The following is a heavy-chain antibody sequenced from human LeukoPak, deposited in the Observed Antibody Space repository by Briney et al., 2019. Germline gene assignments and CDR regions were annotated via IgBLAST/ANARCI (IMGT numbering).Heavy chain of an antibody. D-gene: IGHD3-10*01. Sequence: ASETLSLTCTVSGASFSSRNYYWAWIRQPPGKGLERIGTISQSGTTYYNPSLKSRVAISADTSKSQFSLKLSSVTAADTAVYFCANHGVSVYGHLDFWGQGTLVTVSS. CDR2: ISQSGTT. CDR1: GASFSSRNYY. V-gene: IGHV4-39*01. J-gene: IGHJ4*02. CDR3: ANHGVSVYGHLDF.